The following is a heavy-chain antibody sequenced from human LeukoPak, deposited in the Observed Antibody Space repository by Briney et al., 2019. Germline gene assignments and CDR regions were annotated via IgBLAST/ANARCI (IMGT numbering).Heavy chain of an antibody. CDR1: GGSISNYY. CDR2: IYHSGST. Sequence: SETLSLTCTVSGGSISNYYWSWIRQPPGKGLEWIGYIYHSGSTNYNPSLKSRVTISVDTSKNQFSLKLSSVTAADTAVYYCARTHSYCSGGSCYLDYYGMDVWGQGTTVTVSS. J-gene: IGHJ6*02. CDR3: ARTHSYCSGGSCYLDYYGMDV. D-gene: IGHD2-15*01. V-gene: IGHV4-59*01.